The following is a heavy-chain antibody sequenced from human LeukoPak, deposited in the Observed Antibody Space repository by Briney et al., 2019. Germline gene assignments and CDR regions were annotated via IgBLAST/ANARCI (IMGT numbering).Heavy chain of an antibody. J-gene: IGHJ4*02. D-gene: IGHD2-2*01. CDR2: IYYSGST. CDR1: GGSISSSSYY. Sequence: SETLSLTCTVSGGSISSSSYYWGWIRQPPGKGLEWIGSIYYSGSTYYDPSLKSRVTISVDTSKNQFSLNLSSVTAADTAVYFCARDEGSSYPFDYWGQGTLVTVSS. CDR3: ARDEGSSYPFDY. V-gene: IGHV4-39*07.